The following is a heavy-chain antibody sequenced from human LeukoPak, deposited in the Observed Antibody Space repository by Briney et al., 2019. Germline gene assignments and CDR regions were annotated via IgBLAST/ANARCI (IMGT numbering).Heavy chain of an antibody. Sequence: PSETLSLTCTVSGGSISSYYWSWIRQSPGKGLEWIGYIYYSGSTNYNPSLKSRVTISIDTSKNQFSLKLSSVTAADTAVYYCAGTGDGGSFDYWGQGTLVTVSS. CDR3: AGTGDGGSFDY. CDR2: IYYSGST. CDR1: GGSISSYY. J-gene: IGHJ4*02. D-gene: IGHD7-27*01. V-gene: IGHV4-59*08.